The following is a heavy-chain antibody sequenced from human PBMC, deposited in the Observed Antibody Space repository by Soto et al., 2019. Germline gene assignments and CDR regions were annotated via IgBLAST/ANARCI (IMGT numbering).Heavy chain of an antibody. CDR3: ARDPRNKGLDP. CDR1: GLPVSGSY. J-gene: IGHJ5*02. V-gene: IGHV3-53*01. Sequence: GGSLRLSCAASGLPVSGSYLTWVRQAPGKGLEWVSIIYGDGTTYYADSMKGRFTISRDNSKNTLYLQMSSLRDEDTAVYYCARDPRNKGLDPWGQGTLVTVSS. CDR2: IYGDGTT.